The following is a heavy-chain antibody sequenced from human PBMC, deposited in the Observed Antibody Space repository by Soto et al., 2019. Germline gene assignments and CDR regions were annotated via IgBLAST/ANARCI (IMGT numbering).Heavy chain of an antibody. D-gene: IGHD1-1*01. CDR2: IYYSGST. V-gene: IGHV4-39*01. J-gene: IGHJ5*02. CDR3: ARNPWRVPNWFDP. CDR1: GGSISSSSYY. Sequence: SETLSLTCTVSGGSISSSSYYWGWIRQPPGKGLEWIGSIYYSGSTYYNPSLKSRVTISVDTSKNQFSLKLSSVTAADTAVYYCARNPWRVPNWFDPWGQGTLVTVSS.